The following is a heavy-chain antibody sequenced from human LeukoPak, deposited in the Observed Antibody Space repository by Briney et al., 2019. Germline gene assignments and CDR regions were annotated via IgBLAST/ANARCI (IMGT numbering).Heavy chain of an antibody. Sequence: SETLSLTCVVYGGSFSGYYWSWIRQPPGKGLEWIGEIDHSGTTNYNPSLKSRVTMSVDTSKNQFSLMVSSVTAADAAVYYCATGRNGVVPAPILGVGPWYNYHYMDVWGKGTTVTVSS. J-gene: IGHJ6*03. V-gene: IGHV4-34*01. CDR1: GGSFSGYY. CDR2: IDHSGTT. D-gene: IGHD2-2*02. CDR3: ATGRNGVVPAPILGVGPWYNYHYMDV.